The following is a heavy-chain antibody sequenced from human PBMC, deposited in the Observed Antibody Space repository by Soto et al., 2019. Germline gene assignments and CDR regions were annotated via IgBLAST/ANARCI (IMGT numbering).Heavy chain of an antibody. Sequence: ASVKVSCKASGFTFSSSAVQWVRQTRGQCLEWIGWIVVGSGNTNYAQKFQERVTITRDMSTSTAYMDLRGLTSEDTAVYYCAAEKGVGQSTVPPHGSDYWGQGSQVTVPS. V-gene: IGHV1-58*01. J-gene: IGHJ4*02. D-gene: IGHD4-17*01. CDR3: AAEKGVGQSTVPPHGSDY. CDR2: IVVGSGNT. CDR1: GFTFSSSA.